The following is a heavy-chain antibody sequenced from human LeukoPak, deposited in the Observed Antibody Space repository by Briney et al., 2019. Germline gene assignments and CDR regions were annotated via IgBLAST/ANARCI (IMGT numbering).Heavy chain of an antibody. V-gene: IGHV3-20*04. CDR2: INWNGGST. D-gene: IGHD3-22*01. CDR1: GFTFDDYG. Sequence: GGSLRLSCAASGFTFDDYGMSWVRQAPGKGLAWVSGINWNGGSTGYADSVKGRFTISRDNAKNSLYLQMNSLRAEDTALYYCARATYDSSGYYPEGAFDIWGQGTMATVSS. J-gene: IGHJ3*02. CDR3: ARATYDSSGYYPEGAFDI.